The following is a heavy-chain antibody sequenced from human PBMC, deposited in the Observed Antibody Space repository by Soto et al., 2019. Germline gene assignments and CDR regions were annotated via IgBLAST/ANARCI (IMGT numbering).Heavy chain of an antibody. Sequence: QVQVVESGGGLVKPGGSLRLSCAASGFSFSDYYMSWIRQAPGKGLEWVSLISTSGSSTDYADSVKGRFTISRDNAKNSLSLQMNSLRAEDTAVYYCANLAKNYYHYMDVWGKGTTVTVSS. CDR3: ANLAKNYYHYMDV. V-gene: IGHV3-11*01. D-gene: IGHD1-26*01. CDR2: ISTSGSST. J-gene: IGHJ6*03. CDR1: GFSFSDYY.